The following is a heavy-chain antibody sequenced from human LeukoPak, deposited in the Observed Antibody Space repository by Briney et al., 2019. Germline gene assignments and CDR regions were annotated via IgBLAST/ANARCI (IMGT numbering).Heavy chain of an antibody. CDR2: IYYSGST. D-gene: IGHD3-10*01. CDR3: ARRRVLLWFGESDYGMDV. J-gene: IGHJ6*02. CDR1: GGSISSSRYY. Sequence: SETLSLTCTVSGGSISSSRYYWGWIRQPPGKGLEWIGSIYYSGSTYHNPSLKSRVTISVDTSKNQFSLKLSSVTAADTAVYYCARRRVLLWFGESDYGMDVWGQGTTVTVSS. V-gene: IGHV4-39*01.